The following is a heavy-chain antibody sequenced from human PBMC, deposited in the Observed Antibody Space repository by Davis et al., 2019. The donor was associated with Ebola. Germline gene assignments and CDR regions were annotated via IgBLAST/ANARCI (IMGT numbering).Heavy chain of an antibody. CDR2: INAGNGNT. J-gene: IGHJ3*02. CDR1: GYTFTSYA. D-gene: IGHD6-13*01. V-gene: IGHV1-3*01. CDR3: ARSRIAAADDAFDI. Sequence: AASVKVSCKASGYTFTSYAMHWVRQPPGQRLEWMGWINAGNGNTKYSQKFQGRVTITRDTSTSTAYMELSSLRSEDTAVYYCARSRIAAADDAFDIWGQGTMVTVSS.